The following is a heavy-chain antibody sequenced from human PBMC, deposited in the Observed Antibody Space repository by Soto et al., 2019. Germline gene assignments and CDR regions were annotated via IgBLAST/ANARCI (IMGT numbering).Heavy chain of an antibody. J-gene: IGHJ4*02. CDR1: GYTFTSYE. D-gene: IGHD3-16*02. Sequence: QVQLVQSGAEVKKPGASVKVSCKASGYTFTSYEIKWVRQATGQGLEWMGWMNPSSCNTGYAQTFQGGVPITRNTSISTAYLELSSLRAEATAVYYCARCTGLYFAYVACYFEYGGQGTLVTFYS. CDR2: MNPSSCNT. V-gene: IGHV1-8*01. CDR3: ARCTGLYFAYVACYFEY.